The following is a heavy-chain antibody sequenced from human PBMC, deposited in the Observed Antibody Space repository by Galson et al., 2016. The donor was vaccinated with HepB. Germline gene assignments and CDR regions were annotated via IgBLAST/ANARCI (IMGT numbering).Heavy chain of an antibody. J-gene: IGHJ4*02. Sequence: SCKASGYTFTSYDIHWVRQATGQGLEWMGWMNPNSGNTGYAQKFQGRVTLTRSTSKSTVYMELSSLRSEDMAMYYCARVEYASSTGANRFDYGGQGTLITVTS. CDR3: ARVEYASSTGANRFDY. V-gene: IGHV1-8*02. D-gene: IGHD6-6*01. CDR2: MNPNSGNT. CDR1: GYTFTSYD.